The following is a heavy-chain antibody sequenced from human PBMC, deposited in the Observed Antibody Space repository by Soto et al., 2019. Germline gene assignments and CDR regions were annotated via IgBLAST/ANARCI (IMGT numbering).Heavy chain of an antibody. CDR2: IWYDGSNK. D-gene: IGHD3-9*01. CDR1: GFTFSSYG. CDR3: ARESPSDYYDILTGYKSGYYYYYYMDV. J-gene: IGHJ6*03. V-gene: IGHV3-33*01. Sequence: GGSLRLSCAASGFTFSSYGMHWVRQAPGKGLEWVAVIWYDGSNKYYADSVKGRFTISRDNSKNTLYLQMNSLRAEDTAVYYCARESPSDYYDILTGYKSGYYYYYYMDVWGKGTTVTVSS.